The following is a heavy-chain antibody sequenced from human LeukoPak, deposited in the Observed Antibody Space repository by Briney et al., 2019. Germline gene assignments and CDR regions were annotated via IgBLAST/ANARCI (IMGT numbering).Heavy chain of an antibody. CDR1: GFTVSSNY. D-gene: IGHD3-22*01. J-gene: IGHJ4*02. CDR2: IYSGGST. Sequence: GGSLRLSCAASGFTVSSNYMSWVRQAPGKGLEWVSVIYSGGSTYYADSVKGRFTISRDNSKNTLYLQMNSLRAEDTAVYYCAKTDEYYYDSSGYFDYWGQGTLVTVSS. V-gene: IGHV3-53*01. CDR3: AKTDEYYYDSSGYFDY.